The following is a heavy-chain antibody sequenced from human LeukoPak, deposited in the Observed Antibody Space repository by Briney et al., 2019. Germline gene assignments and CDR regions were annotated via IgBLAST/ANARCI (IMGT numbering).Heavy chain of an antibody. CDR1: GYTFTSFY. Sequence: ASVKVSCKASGYTFTSFYITWARQAPGQGLEWLGWISAYSGSTDYAERFQGRVTMTIDRSTNTAYMDLRSLRYDDTAVYWCTRGYGGWPTYIDYWGQGSLVIVSS. CDR2: ISAYSGST. D-gene: IGHD6-19*01. CDR3: TRGYGGWPTYIDY. J-gene: IGHJ4*02. V-gene: IGHV1-18*01.